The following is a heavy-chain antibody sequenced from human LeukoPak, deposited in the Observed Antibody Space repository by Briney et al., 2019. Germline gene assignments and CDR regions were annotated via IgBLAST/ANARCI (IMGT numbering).Heavy chain of an antibody. CDR3: ARAHVGAGLAFDV. D-gene: IGHD1-26*01. CDR1: GFTFSNYD. V-gene: IGHV3-13*01. Sequence: GGSLRLSCAASGFTFSNYDMHWVRQPTGKGLDWVAPIAICCDTYYPAPVKRRFTISRENAKHSLSLQINRLRGGDTAVYYCARAHVGAGLAFDVWGQGTMVTVFS. J-gene: IGHJ3*01. CDR2: IAICCDT.